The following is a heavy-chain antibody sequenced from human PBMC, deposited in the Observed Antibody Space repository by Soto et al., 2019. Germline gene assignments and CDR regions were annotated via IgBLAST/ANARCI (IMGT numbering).Heavy chain of an antibody. Sequence: PGGSLRLSCAASGFTFSNAWMSWVRQAPGKGLEWVGRIKSKTDGGTTDYAAPVKGRFTISRDDSKNTLYLQMNSLKTEDTVVYYCTTTYYDFWSGYSLDYWGQGTLVTVSS. CDR3: TTTYYDFWSGYSLDY. CDR2: IKSKTDGGTT. CDR1: GFTFSNAW. D-gene: IGHD3-3*01. J-gene: IGHJ4*02. V-gene: IGHV3-15*01.